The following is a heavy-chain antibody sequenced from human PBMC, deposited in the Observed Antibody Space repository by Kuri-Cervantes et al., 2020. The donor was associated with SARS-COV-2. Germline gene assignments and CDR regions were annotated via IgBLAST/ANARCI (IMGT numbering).Heavy chain of an antibody. Sequence: SETLSLTCIVSGGSVSSGSHYWSWIRQPPGKGLEWIGYIYYSGSTKYNPSLKSRVTMSVDTSKNQFSLKLNSETPADTAVYYCARTLDYYGSGTYCFDYWGQGTLVTVSS. V-gene: IGHV4-61*01. J-gene: IGHJ4*02. D-gene: IGHD3-10*01. CDR1: GGSVSSGSHY. CDR3: ARTLDYYGSGTYCFDY. CDR2: IYYSGST.